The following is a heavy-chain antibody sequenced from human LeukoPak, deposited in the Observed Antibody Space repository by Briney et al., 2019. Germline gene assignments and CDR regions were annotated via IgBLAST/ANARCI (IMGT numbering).Heavy chain of an antibody. J-gene: IGHJ5*02. D-gene: IGHD2-15*01. Sequence: GGSLRLSCAASGFTFSSYAMSWVRQAPGKGLEWVSAISGSGRSTFYADSVKGRFTISRDNSKSTLYLQMNSLRAEDTAVYYCAKDVGYCSGGTCYSGRNWFDPWGQGTLVTASS. CDR3: AKDVGYCSGGTCYSGRNWFDP. CDR2: ISGSGRST. CDR1: GFTFSSYA. V-gene: IGHV3-23*01.